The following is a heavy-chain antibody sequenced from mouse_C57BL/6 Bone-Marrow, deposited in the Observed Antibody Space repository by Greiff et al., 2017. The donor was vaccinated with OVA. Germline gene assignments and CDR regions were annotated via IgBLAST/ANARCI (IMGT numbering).Heavy chain of an antibody. CDR3: TTWIITTVGAFYWYFDV. CDR2: IDPENGDT. Sequence: VQLQQSGAELVRPGASVKLSCTASGFNIKDDYMHWVKQRPEQGLEWIGWIDPENGDTEYASKFQGKATITADTSSNTAYLQLSSLTSEDTAVYYCTTWIITTVGAFYWYFDVWGTGTTVTVSS. J-gene: IGHJ1*03. D-gene: IGHD1-1*01. CDR1: GFNIKDDY. V-gene: IGHV14-4*01.